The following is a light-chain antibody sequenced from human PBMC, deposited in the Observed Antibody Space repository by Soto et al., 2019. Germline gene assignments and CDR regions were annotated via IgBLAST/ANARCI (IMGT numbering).Light chain of an antibody. CDR1: QSISSY. J-gene: IGKJ1*01. CDR2: AAS. V-gene: IGKV1-5*01. CDR3: QKYNSYSWT. Sequence: DIQMTQSPSSLSASVLYRVTITFRASQSISSYLNWYQQKPGKAPKLPIYAASSLESGVPSRFSGSGSGTEFTLTISSLQPDDFATYYCQKYNSYSWTFGQGTKVDIK.